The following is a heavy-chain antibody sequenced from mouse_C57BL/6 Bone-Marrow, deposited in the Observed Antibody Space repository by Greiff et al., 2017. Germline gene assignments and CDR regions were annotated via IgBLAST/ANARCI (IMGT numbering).Heavy chain of an antibody. Sequence: VQLQQSGAELVKPGASVKLSCTASGFNIKDYYIHWVKQRTEQGLEWIGRIDPEDGETKYAPKFQDKATITADTSSHTAYLQLSSLTSEDTAFYYCTRSLIYYGTNYWGQGTTLTVSS. D-gene: IGHD1-1*01. CDR3: TRSLIYYGTNY. V-gene: IGHV14-2*01. J-gene: IGHJ2*01. CDR1: GFNIKDYY. CDR2: IDPEDGET.